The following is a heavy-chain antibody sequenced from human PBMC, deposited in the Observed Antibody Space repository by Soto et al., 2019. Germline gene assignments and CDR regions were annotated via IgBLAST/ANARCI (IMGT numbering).Heavy chain of an antibody. D-gene: IGHD3-10*01. J-gene: IGHJ4*02. CDR3: ASWGVGWFGELLANNY. CDR1: GGSISSGDYY. V-gene: IGHV4-61*08. Sequence: SETLSLTCTVSGGSISSGDYYWSWIRQPPGKGLEWIGYIYYSGSTNYNPSLKSRVTISVDTSKNQFSLKLSSVTAADTAVYYCASWGVGWFGELLANNYWGQGTLVTVSS. CDR2: IYYSGST.